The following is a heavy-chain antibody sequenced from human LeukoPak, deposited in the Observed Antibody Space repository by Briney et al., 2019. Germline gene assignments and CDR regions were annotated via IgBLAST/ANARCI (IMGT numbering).Heavy chain of an antibody. CDR3: VKGAATPDY. CDR1: GFTFSSYG. Sequence: GGSLRLSCAASGFTFSSYGMHWVRQAPGKGLEWVAVISYDGSNKYYADSVKGRFTISRDNSKNTLYLQMNSLRAEDTAVYYCVKGAATPDYWGQGTLVTVSS. J-gene: IGHJ4*02. CDR2: ISYDGSNK. V-gene: IGHV3-30*18.